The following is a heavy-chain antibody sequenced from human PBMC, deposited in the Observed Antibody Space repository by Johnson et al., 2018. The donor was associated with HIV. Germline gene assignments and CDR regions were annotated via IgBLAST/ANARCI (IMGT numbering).Heavy chain of an antibody. J-gene: IGHJ3*02. V-gene: IGHV3-30*02. CDR1: GFTFSSYG. Sequence: QVQLVESGGGVVQPGGSLRLSCAASGFTFSSYGMHWVRQAPGKGREWVAFIRYDGSNKYYADSGKGRYTISRDNSKNTLYLQMNSLRAEDTAVYYCARDGLAANAFDTWGQGTMVTVSS. CDR2: IRYDGSNK. CDR3: ARDGLAANAFDT. D-gene: IGHD3/OR15-3a*01.